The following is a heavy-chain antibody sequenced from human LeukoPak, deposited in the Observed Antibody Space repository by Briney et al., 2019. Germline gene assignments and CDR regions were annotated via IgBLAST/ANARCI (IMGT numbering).Heavy chain of an antibody. CDR1: GYTFSNYG. CDR3: ARVYFYDSSGYPDY. Sequence: ASVKVSCKASGYTFSNYGISWVRQAPGQGLEWMGWISAYNGNTNYAQKLQGRVTMTTDTSTSTAYMELRSLRSGDTAVYYCARVYFYDSSGYPDYWGQGTLVTVSS. D-gene: IGHD3-22*01. J-gene: IGHJ4*02. V-gene: IGHV1-18*01. CDR2: ISAYNGNT.